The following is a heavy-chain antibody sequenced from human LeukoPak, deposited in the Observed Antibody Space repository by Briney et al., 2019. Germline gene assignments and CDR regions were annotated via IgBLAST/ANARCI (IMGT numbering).Heavy chain of an antibody. CDR1: GFTVSSNY. J-gene: IGHJ4*02. D-gene: IGHD3-22*01. V-gene: IGHV3-66*01. CDR3: ATEVLNYYDSSGYYYAKDY. Sequence: GGSLRLSCAASGFTVSSNYMSWVRQAPGKGLEWVSVIYSGGSTYYADSVKGRFTISRDNSKNTLYLQMNSLRAEDTAVYYCATEVLNYYDSSGYYYAKDYWGQGTLVTVSS. CDR2: IYSGGST.